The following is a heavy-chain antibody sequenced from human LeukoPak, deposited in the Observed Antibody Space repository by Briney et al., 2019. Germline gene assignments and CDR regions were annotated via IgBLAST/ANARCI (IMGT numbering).Heavy chain of an antibody. Sequence: PGGSLRLSCAASGFTFSDYSMNWVRQAPGKGLEWISYVGISSGNTKYADSVKGRFTISGDSAKNSVFLQMNSLRFEDTAVYYCARDHRYAFDNWGQGTLVTVSS. CDR1: GFTFSDYS. CDR2: VGISSGNT. V-gene: IGHV3-21*05. CDR3: ARDHRYAFDN. D-gene: IGHD5-12*01. J-gene: IGHJ4*02.